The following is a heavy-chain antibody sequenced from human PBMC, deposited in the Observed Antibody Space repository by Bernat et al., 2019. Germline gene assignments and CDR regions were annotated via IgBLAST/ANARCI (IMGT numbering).Heavy chain of an antibody. CDR2: IIPIFGTA. V-gene: IGHV1-69*01. D-gene: IGHD3-22*01. CDR1: GGTFSSYA. CDR3: ARGSFIRDYYDSSGRSDAFDI. Sequence: QVQLVQSGAEVKKPGSSVKVSCKASGGTFSSYAISWVRKAPGQGLEGMGGIIPIFGTANYAQKFQGRVTITADESTSTAYMELSSLRSEDTAVYYCARGSFIRDYYDSSGRSDAFDIWGQGTMVTVSS. J-gene: IGHJ3*02.